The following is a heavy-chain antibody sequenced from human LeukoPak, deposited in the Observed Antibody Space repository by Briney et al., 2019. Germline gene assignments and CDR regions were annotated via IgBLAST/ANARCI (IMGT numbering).Heavy chain of an antibody. J-gene: IGHJ4*02. V-gene: IGHV3-23*01. D-gene: IGHD5-18*01. Sequence: GGPLRLSCAASGFTFSSYAMSWVRQAARKGLEWVSGISGSGGSTYYADSVKGRFTISRDNSKNTLYLQMNSLRAEDTAVYYCARVVDTHFDYWGQGTLVTVSS. CDR3: ARVVDTHFDY. CDR2: ISGSGGST. CDR1: GFTFSSYA.